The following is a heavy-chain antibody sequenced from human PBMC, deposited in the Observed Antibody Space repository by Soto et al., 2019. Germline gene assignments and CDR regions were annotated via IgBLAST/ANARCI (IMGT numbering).Heavy chain of an antibody. D-gene: IGHD4-17*01. CDR3: ARDRYERDYGRPPFDP. Sequence: QVQLVQSGAEVKKPGFSVKVSCKASGGTFSSYAISWVRQAPGQGLEWMGGIIPIFGTANYAQKFQGRVTITADESTSTAYMELSSLRSEDTAVYYCARDRYERDYGRPPFDPWGQGTLVTVSS. J-gene: IGHJ5*02. CDR2: IIPIFGTA. CDR1: GGTFSSYA. V-gene: IGHV1-69*12.